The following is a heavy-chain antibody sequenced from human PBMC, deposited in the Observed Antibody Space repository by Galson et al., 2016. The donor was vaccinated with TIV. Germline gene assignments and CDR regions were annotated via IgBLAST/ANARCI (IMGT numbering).Heavy chain of an antibody. CDR3: ARRFYFDY. CDR2: INPSDGAT. Sequence: SVKVSCKASGYTLTRYYIHWLRQAPGQGLEWMGIINPSDGATTYAPKFQGRVTMNRDTSTATVYMELSGLRSEDTAIYYCARRFYFDYWGQGTLVTVSS. V-gene: IGHV1-46*01. J-gene: IGHJ4*02. CDR1: GYTLTRYY.